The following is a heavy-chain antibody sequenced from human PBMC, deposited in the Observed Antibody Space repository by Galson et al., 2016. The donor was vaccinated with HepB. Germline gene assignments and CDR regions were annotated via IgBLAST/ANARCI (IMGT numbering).Heavy chain of an antibody. Sequence: SLRLSCAASGFTFSSYSMHWVRQAPGKGLEWVSFISSSSSYIYYADSVKGRFTISRDNAKNSLYLQMNSLRAEDTAVYYCANGNHAEYSWWGQGTLVTVSS. D-gene: IGHD1-14*01. V-gene: IGHV3-21*01. CDR2: ISSSSSYI. CDR1: GFTFSSYS. CDR3: ANGNHAEYSW. J-gene: IGHJ4*02.